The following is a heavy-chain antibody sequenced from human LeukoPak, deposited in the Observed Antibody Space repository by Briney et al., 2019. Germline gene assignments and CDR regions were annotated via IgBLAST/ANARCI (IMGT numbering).Heavy chain of an antibody. D-gene: IGHD6-6*01. V-gene: IGHV3-30*04. CDR3: DPHDSASQF. CDR1: GFTFSIYA. J-gene: IGHJ4*02. Sequence: AGGSLRLSCAASGFTFSIYAMHWVRQAPGKGLEWVAYISYDGRIQYYAYSVKGRFTISRDNSKNTLFLQMNGLRDEDTAVYYCDPHDSASQFWGQGTLVTVSS. CDR2: ISYDGRIQ.